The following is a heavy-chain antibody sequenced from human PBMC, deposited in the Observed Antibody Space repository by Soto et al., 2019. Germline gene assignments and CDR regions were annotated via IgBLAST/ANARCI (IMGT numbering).Heavy chain of an antibody. CDR2: VCTGGAT. J-gene: IGHJ4*02. D-gene: IGHD2-2*02. V-gene: IGHV3-53*05. CDR3: AKDISYTGGGFDY. Sequence: PGGSLRLSCVGSGFDVTTNCMRWVRQAPGKGLECVSIVCTGGATHYADSVKGRFTISRDNAKNSLYLQMNSLRAEDTALYYCAKDISYTGGGFDYWGQGTLVTVSS. CDR1: GFDVTTNC.